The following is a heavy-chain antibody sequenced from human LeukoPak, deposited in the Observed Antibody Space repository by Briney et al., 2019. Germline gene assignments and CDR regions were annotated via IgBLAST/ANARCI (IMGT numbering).Heavy chain of an antibody. CDR3: ARSSSSRDSDFDY. J-gene: IGHJ4*02. D-gene: IGHD6-19*01. CDR2: INPNSGGT. CDR1: GYTFTAYY. V-gene: IGHV1-2*02. Sequence: ASVKVSCKASGYTFTAYYMHWVLQAPGQGLEWMGWINPNSGGTNYAQKFQGRVTMTRDTSISTVYMELSSLKSDDTAVYYCARSSSSRDSDFDYWGQGTLVTVSS.